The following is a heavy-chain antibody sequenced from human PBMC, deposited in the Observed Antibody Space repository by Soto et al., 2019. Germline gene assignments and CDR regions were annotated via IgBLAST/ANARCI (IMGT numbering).Heavy chain of an antibody. Sequence: QVQLVQSGAEVKKPGSSVKVSCKDSGGTFSTYSMFWVRQAPGQGLEWMGRIIPMLGVRNYAQRFQDRVTIIADKSTATAHMELSSLRSEDTALYYCTIGSWSGAVFDIWGQGTMVTVSS. CDR3: TIGSWSGAVFDI. V-gene: IGHV1-69*02. D-gene: IGHD6-19*01. CDR1: GGTFSTYS. J-gene: IGHJ3*02. CDR2: IIPMLGVR.